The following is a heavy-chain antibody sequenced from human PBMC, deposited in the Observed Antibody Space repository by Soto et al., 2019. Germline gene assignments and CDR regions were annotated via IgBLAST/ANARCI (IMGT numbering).Heavy chain of an antibody. J-gene: IGHJ4*02. V-gene: IGHV4-30-4*01. CDR3: ARAPQRSTSCYFPY. CDR1: GGSISSGDYY. D-gene: IGHD2-2*01. CDR2: IYYSGST. Sequence: QVQLQESGPGLVKPSQTLSLTCTVSGGSISSGDYYWSWIRQPPGKGLEWIGYIYYSGSTYYNPSLKSRVTVSVDTSKNKFSLKLTSVTAADTAVYYCARAPQRSTSCYFPYWGQRTLVTVAS.